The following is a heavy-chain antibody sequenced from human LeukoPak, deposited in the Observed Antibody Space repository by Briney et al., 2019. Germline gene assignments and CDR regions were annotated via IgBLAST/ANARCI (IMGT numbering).Heavy chain of an antibody. J-gene: IGHJ3*02. D-gene: IGHD6-13*01. CDR1: GGSFSGYY. CDR2: INHSGST. Sequence: SETLSLTCAVYGGSFSGYYWSWIRQPPGKGLEWIGEINHSGSTNYNPSLKSRVTISVDTSKNQFSLKLSSVTAADTAVYYCAREYSYSSSWYGGDAFDIWGQGTMVTVSS. V-gene: IGHV4-34*01. CDR3: AREYSYSSSWYGGDAFDI.